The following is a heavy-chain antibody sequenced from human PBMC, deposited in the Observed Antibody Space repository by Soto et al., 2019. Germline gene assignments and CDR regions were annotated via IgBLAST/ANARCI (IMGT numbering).Heavy chain of an antibody. CDR2: ISAYNGNT. Sequence: QVQLVQSGAEVKKPGASVKVSCKACGYTFTSYGISWVRQAPGQGLEWMGWISAYNGNTNYAQKLQGRVTMTTGTSTSTACMELRSLRSDDTAVYYCARVYRITMVRGELSEYWGQGTLVTVSS. J-gene: IGHJ4*02. D-gene: IGHD3-10*01. CDR1: GYTFTSYG. CDR3: ARVYRITMVRGELSEY. V-gene: IGHV1-18*01.